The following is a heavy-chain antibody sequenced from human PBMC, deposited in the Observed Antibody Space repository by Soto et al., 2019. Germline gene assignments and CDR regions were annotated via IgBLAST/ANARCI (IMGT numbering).Heavy chain of an antibody. CDR1: GFTFSSYV. J-gene: IGHJ4*02. V-gene: IGHV3-23*01. CDR2: ISPSGGNT. CDR3: AKGFVGVCYHCSYHFDS. D-gene: IGHD2-8*01. Sequence: GGSLRLSCAASGFTFSSYVMTWVRLAPGKGLEWVSGISPSGGNTYYADSVKGRFTISRDNSKNTLYLQMNSLRAEDTAVYYCAKGFVGVCYHCSYHFDSWGQGALVTVS.